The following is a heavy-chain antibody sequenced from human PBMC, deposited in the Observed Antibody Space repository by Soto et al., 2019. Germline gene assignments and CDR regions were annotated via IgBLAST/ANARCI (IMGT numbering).Heavy chain of an antibody. V-gene: IGHV3-21*01. D-gene: IGHD3-3*01. CDR2: ISSSSSYI. Sequence: EVQLVESGGGLVKPGGSLRLSCAASGFTFSSYSMNWVRQAPGKGLEWVSSISSSSSYIYYADSVKGRFTISRDNAKNSRYLQMTSLRAEDTAVYYCARDWQFLEWLAMDVWGQGTTVTVSS. J-gene: IGHJ6*02. CDR3: ARDWQFLEWLAMDV. CDR1: GFTFSSYS.